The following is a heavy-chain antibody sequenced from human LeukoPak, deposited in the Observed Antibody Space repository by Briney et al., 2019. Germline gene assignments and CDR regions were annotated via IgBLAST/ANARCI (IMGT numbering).Heavy chain of an antibody. CDR3: ARDRLGPFHFDY. Sequence: SETLSLTCTVSGGSIGSSSYYWGWIRQPPGKGLEWIGSIYYSGSTYYNPSLKSQVTISVDTSKNQFSLKLSSVTAADTAVYYCARDRLGPFHFDYWGQGTLVTVSS. D-gene: IGHD6-19*01. CDR2: IYYSGST. V-gene: IGHV4-39*02. CDR1: GGSIGSSSYY. J-gene: IGHJ4*02.